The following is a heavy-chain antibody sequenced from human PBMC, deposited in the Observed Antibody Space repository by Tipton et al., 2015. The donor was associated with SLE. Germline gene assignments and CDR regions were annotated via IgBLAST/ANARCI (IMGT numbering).Heavy chain of an antibody. Sequence: TLSLTCAVYRGSFSGYYWSWIRRPPGKGLEWIGETTHSGKTNYNPSLKSRVTMSADTSKNQFSLKLTSVTVADTAVYYCTRGGRGDGANPFDPWGQGTLVIVSS. V-gene: IGHV4-34*01. CDR2: TTHSGKT. CDR1: RGSFSGYY. J-gene: IGHJ5*02. D-gene: IGHD4/OR15-4a*01. CDR3: TRGGRGDGANPFDP.